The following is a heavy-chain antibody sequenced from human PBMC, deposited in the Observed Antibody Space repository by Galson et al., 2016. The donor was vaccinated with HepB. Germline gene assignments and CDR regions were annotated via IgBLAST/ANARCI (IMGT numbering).Heavy chain of an antibody. CDR3: AKERLVRRIFGH. V-gene: IGHV3-23*01. J-gene: IGHJ4*01. D-gene: IGHD1-1*01. CDR2: ISTRRTT. Sequence: SLRLSCAASGFVFSNFGLSWVRQAPGKGLEWVASISTRRTTYYSDSVQGRFTISRDNSNNTLYLQMNGLRAEDTAVYYCAKERLVRRIFGHWGHGTLLTVSS. CDR1: GFVFSNFG.